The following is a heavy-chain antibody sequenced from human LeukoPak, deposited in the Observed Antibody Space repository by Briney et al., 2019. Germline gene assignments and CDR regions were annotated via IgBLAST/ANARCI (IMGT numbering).Heavy chain of an antibody. CDR1: GGSFSGYH. CDR3: ARRRFLEWLSPHDAFDI. J-gene: IGHJ3*02. D-gene: IGHD3-3*01. V-gene: IGHV4-34*01. CDR2: INHSGST. Sequence: PSETLSLTCAVYGGSFSGYHWSWIRQPPGKGLEWIGEINHSGSTNYNPSLKSRVTISVDTSKNQFSLKLSSVTAADTAVYYCARRRFLEWLSPHDAFDIWGQGTMVTVSS.